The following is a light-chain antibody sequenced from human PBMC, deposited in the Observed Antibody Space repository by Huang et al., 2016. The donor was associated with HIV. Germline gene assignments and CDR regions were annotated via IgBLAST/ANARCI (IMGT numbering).Light chain of an antibody. CDR3: QQYNDWPPLT. Sequence: VMTQSPASLSASPGARVTLSCRASQGVRTNLAWYQQKPDQAPTLLMFGASTRATGTPPRFSGSGSGTDFTLTITSLQSSDSAIYYCQQYNDWPPLTFGGGTKVEI. CDR1: QGVRTN. CDR2: GAS. J-gene: IGKJ4*01. V-gene: IGKV3D-15*01.